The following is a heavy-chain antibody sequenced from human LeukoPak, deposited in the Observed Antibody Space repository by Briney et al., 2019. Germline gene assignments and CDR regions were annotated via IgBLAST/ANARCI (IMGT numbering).Heavy chain of an antibody. V-gene: IGHV3-66*01. CDR3: ARDRGDYDTLDY. CDR2: IYSGDST. J-gene: IGHJ4*02. D-gene: IGHD3-9*01. CDR1: GFTFDDYG. Sequence: GGSLRLSCAASGFTFDDYGMSWVRQAPGKGLEWVSVIYSGDSTYYADSVKGRFTVSRDNSKNTLYLQMNSLRDGDTAVYYCARDRGDYDTLDYWGQGTLVTVSS.